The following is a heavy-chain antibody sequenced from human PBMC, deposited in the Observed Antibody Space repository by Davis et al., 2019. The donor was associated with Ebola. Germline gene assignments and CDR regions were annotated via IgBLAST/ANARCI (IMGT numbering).Heavy chain of an antibody. Sequence: AASVKVSCKASGYTFTSYFIHWVRQAPGQGLEWMGIINPSGGSTDYAHKFQGRVTMTRDTSTSTVYMELSSLRSEDTAVYYCARGYEVLRFLEWLPRGLKWFDPWGQGTLVTVSS. D-gene: IGHD3-3*01. CDR1: GYTFTSYF. J-gene: IGHJ5*02. CDR2: INPSGGST. CDR3: ARGYEVLRFLEWLPRGLKWFDP. V-gene: IGHV1-46*01.